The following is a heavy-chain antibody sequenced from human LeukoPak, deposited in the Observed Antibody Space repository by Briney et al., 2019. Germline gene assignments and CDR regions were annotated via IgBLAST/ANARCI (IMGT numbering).Heavy chain of an antibody. Sequence: SETLSLTCAVYGGSFSGYYWIWIRQPPGKGLEWIGEINHSGSTNYNPSLKSRVTISVDTSKNQFSLKLSSVTAADTAVYYCARDGLWFGELLYTKPLDYWGQGTLVTVSS. D-gene: IGHD3-10*01. CDR1: GGSFSGYY. CDR2: INHSGST. V-gene: IGHV4-34*01. CDR3: ARDGLWFGELLYTKPLDY. J-gene: IGHJ4*02.